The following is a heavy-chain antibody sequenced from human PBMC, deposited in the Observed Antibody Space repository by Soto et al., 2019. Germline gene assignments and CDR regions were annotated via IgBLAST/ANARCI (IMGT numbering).Heavy chain of an antibody. Sequence: QVQLVQSGAEVKKPGSSVKVSCKASGGTFSSYAISWVRQAPGQGLEWMGGIIPIFGTANYAQKFQGRVTITADESTSTAYMEMSSLRSEDTAVYYCARDAIVVVVAATRYYYYYGMDVWGQGTTVTVSS. D-gene: IGHD2-15*01. J-gene: IGHJ6*02. CDR2: IIPIFGTA. V-gene: IGHV1-69*01. CDR3: ARDAIVVVVAATRYYYYYGMDV. CDR1: GGTFSSYA.